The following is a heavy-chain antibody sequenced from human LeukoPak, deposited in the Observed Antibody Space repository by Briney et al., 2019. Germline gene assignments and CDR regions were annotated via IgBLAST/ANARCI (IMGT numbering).Heavy chain of an antibody. CDR2: IKQDGSEK. D-gene: IGHD5-12*01. V-gene: IGHV3-7*01. Sequence: GSLRLSCAASGFTFSSYWMSWVRQAPGKGLEWVANIKQDGSEKYYVDSVKGRFTISRDNAKNSLYLQMNSLRAEDTAVYYCARLPRGSTSHFDYWGQGTLVTVSS. J-gene: IGHJ4*02. CDR3: ARLPRGSTSHFDY. CDR1: GFTFSSYW.